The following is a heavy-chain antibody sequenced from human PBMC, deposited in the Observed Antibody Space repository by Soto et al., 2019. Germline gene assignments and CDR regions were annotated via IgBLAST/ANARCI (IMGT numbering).Heavy chain of an antibody. CDR1: GFTFNDFG. CDR2: LNHDGRNT. V-gene: IGHV3-23*01. Sequence: EVHLLESGGDLVQSGGSLRLSCEASGFTFNDFGMSWVRQTPGKGLEWVSTLNHDGRNTHYAASVEGRFTIPRDNSKNTLYLQMGSLRAEDTAIYYCAKDAGNEESLFDYRGRGTLVTVSS. J-gene: IGHJ4*02. CDR3: AKDAGNEESLFDY.